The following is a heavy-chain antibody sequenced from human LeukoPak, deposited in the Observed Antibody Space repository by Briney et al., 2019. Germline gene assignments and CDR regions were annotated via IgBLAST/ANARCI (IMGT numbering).Heavy chain of an antibody. J-gene: IGHJ4*02. CDR1: GGTFSSYT. CDR3: ARAIAYCGGDCYGRVGTFDY. CDR2: IIPILGIA. Sequence: GSSVKVSCXASGGTFSSYTISWVRQAPGQGLEWMGRIIPILGIANYAQKFQGRVTITADKSTSTAYMELSSLRSEDTAVYYCARAIAYCGGDCYGRVGTFDYWGQETLVTVSS. D-gene: IGHD2-21*01. V-gene: IGHV1-69*02.